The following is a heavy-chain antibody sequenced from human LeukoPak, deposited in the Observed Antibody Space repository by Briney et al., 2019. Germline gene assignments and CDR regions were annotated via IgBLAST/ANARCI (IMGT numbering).Heavy chain of an antibody. Sequence: GRSLRLACAASGFTFSSYGMHWVRQAPGKGLEWVAVIWYDGSNKYYADSVKGRFTISRDNSKNTLYLQMNSLRAEDTAVYYCARDEGGSYDYWGQGTLVTVSS. D-gene: IGHD1-26*01. CDR3: ARDEGGSYDY. CDR1: GFTFSSYG. CDR2: IWYDGSNK. V-gene: IGHV3-33*01. J-gene: IGHJ4*02.